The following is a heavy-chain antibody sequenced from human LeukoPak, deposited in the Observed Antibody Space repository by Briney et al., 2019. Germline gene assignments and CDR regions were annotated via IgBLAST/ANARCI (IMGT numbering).Heavy chain of an antibody. V-gene: IGHV4-30-4*01. D-gene: IGHD6-6*01. CDR2: IYYSGST. CDR3: ARGSWSSSIDY. Sequence: SETLSLTCTVSGGSISSGDYYWSWIRQPPGTGLEYIGYIYYSGSTYYNPSLKSRITISVDTSKNQFSLKLSSVTAADTAVYYCARGSWSSSIDYWGQGTLVTVSS. J-gene: IGHJ4*02. CDR1: GGSISSGDYY.